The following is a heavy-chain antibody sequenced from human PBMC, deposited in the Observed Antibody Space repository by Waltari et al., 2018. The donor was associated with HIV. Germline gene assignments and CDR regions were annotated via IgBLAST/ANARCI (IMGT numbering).Heavy chain of an antibody. V-gene: IGHV5-51*01. Sequence: EVHLVQSGAEVKKPGDSLKNSCKGSEYSFTSYWIGWVRQMPGKGLEWRGIIFLGDAATRRIPSVQGQVSSAADKSLRTAYLQWSRLKASDSAMYYCARLVEAMEPFDYWGQGALVTVSS. D-gene: IGHD5-18*01. CDR3: ARLVEAMEPFDY. J-gene: IGHJ4*02. CDR1: EYSFTSYW. CDR2: IFLGDAAT.